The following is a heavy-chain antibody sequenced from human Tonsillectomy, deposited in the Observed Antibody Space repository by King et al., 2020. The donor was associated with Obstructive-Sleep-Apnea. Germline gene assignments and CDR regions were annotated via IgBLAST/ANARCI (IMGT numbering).Heavy chain of an antibody. Sequence: QLVQSGGGVVQPGRSLRLSCAASGLTFSSDAMHWVRQAPGKGLEWVAVTSYDGSHKYYGDSVKGRFTISRDNSKNTVYLQMNSLRAEDTAVYYCAREYNWLAYYHGMHVWGQGTTVTVSS. CDR3: AREYNWLAYYHGMHV. J-gene: IGHJ6*02. CDR2: TSYDGSHK. V-gene: IGHV3-30*04. CDR1: GLTFSSDA. D-gene: IGHD1-20*01.